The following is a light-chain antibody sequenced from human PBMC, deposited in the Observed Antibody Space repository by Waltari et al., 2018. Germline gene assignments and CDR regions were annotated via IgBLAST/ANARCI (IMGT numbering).Light chain of an antibody. J-gene: IGKJ4*01. CDR1: QSVSIN. V-gene: IGKV3-11*01. CDR2: DTS. CDR3: QQTSSWPPT. Sequence: EIVLTQSPATLSLSPGQRATLSCRASQSVSINLGWYQQKLGQPPRLLIYDTSNRATGIPDRFSASGFGTDFTLTISSLEPEDFAVYFCQQTSSWPPTFGGGTKVEIK.